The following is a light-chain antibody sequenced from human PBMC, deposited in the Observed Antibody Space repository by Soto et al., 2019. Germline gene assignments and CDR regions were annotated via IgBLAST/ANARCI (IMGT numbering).Light chain of an antibody. J-gene: IGKJ5*01. CDR2: DAS. CDR1: ESIRTW. CDR3: QQADSFPIT. V-gene: IGKV1-12*01. Sequence: DIQMTLSPSTLSASVGDRVTITCRASESIRTWLAWYQHKPGKAPKLLIYDASSLESGVPSRFSGSESGTDFTLSISSLQTEDVATYDCQQADSFPITFGQGTRLEIK.